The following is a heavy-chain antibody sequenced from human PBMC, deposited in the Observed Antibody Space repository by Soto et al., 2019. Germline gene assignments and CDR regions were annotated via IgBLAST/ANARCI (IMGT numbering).Heavy chain of an antibody. J-gene: IGHJ4*02. V-gene: IGHV1-69*02. CDR3: ARGRDSSGYYDDY. Sequence: QVQLVQSGAEVKKPGSSVKVSCKASGGTFSSYTISWVRQAPGQGLEWMGRIIPILGIANYAQKFQGRVTIPADKSTSTAYMELSSLRSEDTAVYYCARGRDSSGYYDDYWGQGTLVTVSS. D-gene: IGHD3-22*01. CDR2: IIPILGIA. CDR1: GGTFSSYT.